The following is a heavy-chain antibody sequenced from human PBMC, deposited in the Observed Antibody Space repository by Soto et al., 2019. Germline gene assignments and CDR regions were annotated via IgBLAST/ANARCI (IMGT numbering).Heavy chain of an antibody. J-gene: IGHJ4*02. V-gene: IGHV1-69*13. D-gene: IGHD2-15*01. CDR2: IIPIFGTA. Sequence: ASVKVSCKASGGTFSSYAISWVRQAPGQGLEWMGGIIPIFGTANYAQKFQGRVTITADESTSTAYMELSSLRSEDTAVYYCARDKKGCSGGSCYKRAYFDYWGQGTLVTVSS. CDR3: ARDKKGCSGGSCYKRAYFDY. CDR1: GGTFSSYA.